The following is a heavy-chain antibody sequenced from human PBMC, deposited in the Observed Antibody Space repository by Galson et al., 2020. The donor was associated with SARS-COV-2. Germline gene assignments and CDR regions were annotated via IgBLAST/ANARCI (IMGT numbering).Heavy chain of an antibody. Sequence: GESLKIPCASSGFTFTTYAMSWVRQAPGKGLEWVSTISDSGGRTYNADSVKGRFTISRDNSKNTLYLQMNSLRAEDTAVYYCAKYYYGSSGYSRYAFDIWGQGTMVTVSS. D-gene: IGHD3-22*01. J-gene: IGHJ3*02. V-gene: IGHV3-23*01. CDR1: GFTFTTYA. CDR2: ISDSGGRT. CDR3: AKYYYGSSGYSRYAFDI.